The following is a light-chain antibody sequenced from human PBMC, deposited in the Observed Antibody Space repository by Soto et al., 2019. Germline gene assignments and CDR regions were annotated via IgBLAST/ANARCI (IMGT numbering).Light chain of an antibody. CDR3: QQYYSYPPT. V-gene: IGKV4-1*01. CDR2: WAS. Sequence: DIVMTQSPDSLAVSLCERATIKCKSSPRVLYSSNNKNYLAWYQQKQGQTPKMLIYWASTRESGVPDRFSGSGSGTDFTLTISRLQAEDVEVYYCQQYYSYPPTFGQGTRLEIK. CDR1: PRVLYSSNNKNY. J-gene: IGKJ5*01.